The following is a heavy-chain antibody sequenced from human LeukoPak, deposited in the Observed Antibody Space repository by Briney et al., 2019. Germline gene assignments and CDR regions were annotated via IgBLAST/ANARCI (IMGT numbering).Heavy chain of an antibody. V-gene: IGHV1-2*02. CDR1: GYIFTNYY. Sequence: ASVKVSCKASGYIFTNYYVSWVRQAPGRGLEWMAWINPKRSGTNYVQYVQGRVTITRDTAITSVYMELNSLTCEDTAVYYCAREAVDTNSFDYWGQETLVTVFS. J-gene: IGHJ4*02. CDR3: AREAVDTNSFDY. D-gene: IGHD4-23*01. CDR2: INPKRSGT.